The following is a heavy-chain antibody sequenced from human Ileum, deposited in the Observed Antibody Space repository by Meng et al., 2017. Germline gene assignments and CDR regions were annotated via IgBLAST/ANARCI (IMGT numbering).Heavy chain of an antibody. CDR1: SGSITSDTY. V-gene: IGHV4-4*02. CDR3: ARHGGYYQGF. CDR2: ISHSGST. D-gene: IGHD4-23*01. Sequence: QRQESGPGLVKPSGTLSLTCAVSSGSITSDTYWSWVRLPPGKGLEWIGQISHSGSTFYNPSLKSRVTMSVDKSKSQFSLMLTSVTAADTAVYYCARHGGYYQGFWGQGTLVTVSS. J-gene: IGHJ4*02.